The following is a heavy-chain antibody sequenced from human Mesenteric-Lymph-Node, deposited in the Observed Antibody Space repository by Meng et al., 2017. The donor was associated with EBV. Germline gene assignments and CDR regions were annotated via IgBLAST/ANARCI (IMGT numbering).Heavy chain of an antibody. CDR3: ARGREYSWGY. CDR1: GGSFGDYY. J-gene: IGHJ4*02. V-gene: IGHV4-34*01. D-gene: IGHD4-11*01. Sequence: QVQIRQGGAGLLKPSETLSLPCTVYGGSFGDYYLAWIRQSPGKGLEWIAEINHSGITNYNPSLRSRVTLSVDTSKNQFFLNLNSVTAADTAVDYCARGREYSWGYWGQGTLVTVSS. CDR2: INHSGIT.